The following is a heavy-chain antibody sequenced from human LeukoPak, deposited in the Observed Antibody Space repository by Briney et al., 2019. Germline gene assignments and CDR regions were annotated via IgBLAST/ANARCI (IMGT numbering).Heavy chain of an antibody. CDR2: IYDSGST. J-gene: IGHJ4*02. Sequence: PSETLSLTCTVSGGSITSRNYYWGWIRQPPGKGLEWIGIIYDSGSTYYNPSLKSRVTISVDTSKNQFPLKLNSVTAADTAVYYCARLDYYDSSGLIDYWGQGTLVIVSS. CDR1: GGSITSRNYY. V-gene: IGHV4-39*01. D-gene: IGHD3-22*01. CDR3: ARLDYYDSSGLIDY.